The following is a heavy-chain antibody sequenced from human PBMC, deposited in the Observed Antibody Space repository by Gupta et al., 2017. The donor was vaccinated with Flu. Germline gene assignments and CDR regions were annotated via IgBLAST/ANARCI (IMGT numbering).Heavy chain of an antibody. J-gene: IGHJ6*02. D-gene: IGHD5-12*01. CDR3: ARDTTRGYSSEFFGMDV. V-gene: IGHV4-59*01. Sequence: PPGKGLEWIGSVYRSGSPHYNPSLKSRITMSVDTSKKTFSLTLSSVTAADTARYYCARDTTRGYSSEFFGMDVWGQGTTVIVSS. CDR2: VYRSGSP.